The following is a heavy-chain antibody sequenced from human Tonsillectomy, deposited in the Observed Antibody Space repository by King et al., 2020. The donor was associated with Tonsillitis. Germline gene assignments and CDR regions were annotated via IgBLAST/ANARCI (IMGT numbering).Heavy chain of an antibody. CDR1: GGSISSYY. V-gene: IGHV4-59*01. CDR2: IYYSGST. J-gene: IGHJ1*01. CDR3: ARGDYYYDSSGYYLYFQH. Sequence: VQLQESGPGLVKPSETLSLTCTVSGGSISSYYWSWIRQPPGKGMEWIGYIYYSGSTNYNPSLKSRVTISVDTSKNQFSLELSSVTAADTAVYYCARGDYYYDSSGYYLYFQHWGQGTLVTVSS. D-gene: IGHD3-22*01.